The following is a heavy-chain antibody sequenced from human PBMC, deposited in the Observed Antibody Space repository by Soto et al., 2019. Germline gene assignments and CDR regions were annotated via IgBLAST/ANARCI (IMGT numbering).Heavy chain of an antibody. CDR3: ARSYYYDSSGILGY. CDR2: ISYDGSNK. J-gene: IGHJ4*02. CDR1: GFTFSSYA. V-gene: IGHV3-30-3*01. D-gene: IGHD3-22*01. Sequence: GGSLRLSCAASGFTFSSYAMHWVRQAPGKGLEWVAVISYDGSNKYYADSVKGRFTISRDNSKNTLYLQMNSLRAEDTAVYYCARSYYYDSSGILGYWGQGTLVTVSS.